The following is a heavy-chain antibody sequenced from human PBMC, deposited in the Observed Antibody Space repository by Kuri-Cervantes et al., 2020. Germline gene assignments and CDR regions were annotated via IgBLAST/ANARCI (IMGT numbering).Heavy chain of an antibody. D-gene: IGHD4-11*01. CDR3: VGRVYSNYYFDY. Sequence: GESLKISCAASGFTFSSYAMSWVRQAPGKGLEWVSAISGSGGSTYYADSVKGRFTIPRDNSKNTLYLQMNSLRAEDTAIYYCVGRVYSNYYFDYWGQGTLVTVSS. V-gene: IGHV3-23*01. CDR1: GFTFSSYA. J-gene: IGHJ4*02. CDR2: ISGSGGST.